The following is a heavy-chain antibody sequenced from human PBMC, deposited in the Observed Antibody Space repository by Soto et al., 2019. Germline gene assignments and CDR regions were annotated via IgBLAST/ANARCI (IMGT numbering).Heavy chain of an antibody. CDR3: ATTGIRFGESPTSGMDV. CDR2: IYPGDSDT. Sequence: GESLKISCKGSGYSFTSYWIGWVRQMPGKGLEWMGIIYPGDSDTRYSPSFQGQVTISADKSISTAYLQWSSLKASDTAMYYCATTGIRFGESPTSGMDVWGQGNTLTVSS. D-gene: IGHD3-10*01. J-gene: IGHJ6*02. CDR1: GYSFTSYW. V-gene: IGHV5-51*01.